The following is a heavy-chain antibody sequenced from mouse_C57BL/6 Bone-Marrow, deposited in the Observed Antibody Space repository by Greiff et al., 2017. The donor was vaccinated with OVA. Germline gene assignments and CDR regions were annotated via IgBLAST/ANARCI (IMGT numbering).Heavy chain of an antibody. CDR3: ARRLLWLRAYYYAMDY. J-gene: IGHJ4*01. Sequence: EVKLVESGGGLVKPGGSLKLSCAASGFTFSDYGMHWVRQAPEKGLEWVAYISSGSSTIYYADTVKGRFTISRDNAKNTLFLQMTSLRSEDTAMYCCARRLLWLRAYYYAMDYWGQGTSVTVSS. D-gene: IGHD2-2*01. CDR1: GFTFSDYG. V-gene: IGHV5-17*01. CDR2: ISSGSSTI.